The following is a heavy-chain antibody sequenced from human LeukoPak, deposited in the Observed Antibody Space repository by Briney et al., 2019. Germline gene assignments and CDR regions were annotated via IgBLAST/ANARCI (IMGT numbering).Heavy chain of an antibody. V-gene: IGHV3-23*01. CDR1: GFTFSSYA. CDR2: ISGSGGST. J-gene: IGHJ4*02. D-gene: IGHD6-19*01. CDR3: AKDHGYSRGWYYFDY. Sequence: GGSLRLSCAASGFTFSSYAMSWVRQAPGEGLEWVSAISGSGGSTYYADSVKGRFTISRDNSKNTLYLQMNSLRAEDTAVYYCAKDHGYSRGWYYFDYWGQGTLVTVSS.